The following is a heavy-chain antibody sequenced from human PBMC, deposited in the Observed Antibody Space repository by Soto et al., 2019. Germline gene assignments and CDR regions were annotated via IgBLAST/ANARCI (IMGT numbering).Heavy chain of an antibody. CDR2: IGVGGGDR. V-gene: IGHV3-23*01. Sequence: EVQLLESGGGLVQPGGSLRLSCAASGFTFSSYAMSWVRQAPGKGLEWVSIIGVGGGDRYYPESVKGRFTISRDNSRDTLYLEMNSLRDEDTAVYYCARVRFGELVWGQGTLFTVSS. D-gene: IGHD3-10*01. J-gene: IGHJ4*02. CDR3: ARVRFGELV. CDR1: GFTFSSYA.